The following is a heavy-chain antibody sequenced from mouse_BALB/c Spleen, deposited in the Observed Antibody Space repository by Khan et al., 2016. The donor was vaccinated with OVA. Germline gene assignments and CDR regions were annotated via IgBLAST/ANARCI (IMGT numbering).Heavy chain of an antibody. J-gene: IGHJ1*01. V-gene: IGHV1-12*01. CDR1: GYTFTSYN. CDR2: IYPGNGDT. Sequence: QVQLKQSGAELVKPGASVKMSCKASGYTFTSYNMHWVKQTPGQGLEWIGAIYPGNGDTSYNQKFKGKATLTADKSSSTAYIQLSSLTSEDSAVYFGARGGGGWYIDVWGAGTTVTVSS. CDR3: ARGGGGWYIDV.